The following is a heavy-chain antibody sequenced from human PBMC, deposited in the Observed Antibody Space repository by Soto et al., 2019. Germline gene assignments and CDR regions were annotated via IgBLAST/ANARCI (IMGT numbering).Heavy chain of an antibody. V-gene: IGHV4-61*01. D-gene: IGHD3-10*01. CDR1: DGSMNSDSYY. CDR2: IYYSWST. CDR3: ARGEYYGSGSYTDVLAFDY. J-gene: IGHJ4*02. Sequence: PSETLSLTGSVSDGSMNSDSYYWGWIRQPPGKGLEWIGYIYYSWSTNYNPSLKSRVTISVDTSKNQFSLKLSSVTAADTAVYYCARGEYYGSGSYTDVLAFDYWRQGTLVTVSS.